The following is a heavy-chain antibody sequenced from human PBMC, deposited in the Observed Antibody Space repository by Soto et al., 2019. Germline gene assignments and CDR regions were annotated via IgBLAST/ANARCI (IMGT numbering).Heavy chain of an antibody. CDR1: GYTITSYG. Sequence: ASLKVSWKASGYTITSYGISWVRQATGQGLEWMGWISAYNGNTNYAQKLQGRVTMTTDTSTSTAYMELRSLRSDDTAVYYCARDHYSSSFYFDYWGQGTLVTVSS. V-gene: IGHV1-18*04. D-gene: IGHD6-6*01. CDR2: ISAYNGNT. CDR3: ARDHYSSSFYFDY. J-gene: IGHJ4*02.